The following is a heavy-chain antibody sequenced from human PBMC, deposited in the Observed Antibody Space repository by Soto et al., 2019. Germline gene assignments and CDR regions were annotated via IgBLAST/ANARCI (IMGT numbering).Heavy chain of an antibody. V-gene: IGHV4-39*01. CDR2: IYYSGST. J-gene: IGHJ3*02. Sequence: PSETLSLTCTVSGGSISSSSYYWGWIRQPPGKGLEWIGSIYYSGSTYYNPSLKSRVTISVDTSKNQFSLKLSSVTAADTAVYYCARQAFRALGLVGAFDIWGQGTRVTVSS. CDR1: GGSISSSSYY. D-gene: IGHD7-27*01. CDR3: ARQAFRALGLVGAFDI.